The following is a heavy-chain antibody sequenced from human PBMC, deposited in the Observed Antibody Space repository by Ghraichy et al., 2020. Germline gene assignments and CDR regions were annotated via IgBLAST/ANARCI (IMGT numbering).Heavy chain of an antibody. J-gene: IGHJ4*02. V-gene: IGHV3-23*01. CDR1: GFTFSDYA. CDR2: ITGGGGST. Sequence: GGSLRLSCAASGFTFSDYALTWVRQAPGKGLEWVSTITGGGGSTSYVDSVKGRFTISRDNSKNTLYLQMNSLRAEDTAVYCCAKDSYDILTGPITWGQGTLVTVSS. D-gene: IGHD3-9*01. CDR3: AKDSYDILTGPIT.